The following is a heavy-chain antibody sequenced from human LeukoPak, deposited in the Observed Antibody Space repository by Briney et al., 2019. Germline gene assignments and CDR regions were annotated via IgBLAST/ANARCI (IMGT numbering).Heavy chain of an antibody. CDR1: GFTFSSYA. CDR3: ARDGRQNYYGSGSPFDP. Sequence: GGSLRLSCAASGFTFSSYAMHWVRQAPGKGLEWVAVISYDGSNKYYADSVKGRFTISRDNSKNTLYLQMNSLRAEDTAVYYCARDGRQNYYGSGSPFDPWGQGTLVTVSS. J-gene: IGHJ5*02. D-gene: IGHD3-10*01. V-gene: IGHV3-30-3*01. CDR2: ISYDGSNK.